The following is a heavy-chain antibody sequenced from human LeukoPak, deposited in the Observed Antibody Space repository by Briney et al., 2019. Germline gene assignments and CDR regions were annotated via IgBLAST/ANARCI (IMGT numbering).Heavy chain of an antibody. CDR1: GGSISSGGHY. CDR3: ARIYSSGWYFDY. CDR2: IYYSGST. J-gene: IGHJ4*02. Sequence: SQTLSLTCTVSGGSISSGGHYWSWIRQHPGKGLEWIGYIYYSGSTYYNPSLKSRVTISVDTSKNQFSLKLSSVTAADTAVYYCARIYSSGWYFDYWGQGTLVTVSS. D-gene: IGHD6-19*01. V-gene: IGHV4-31*03.